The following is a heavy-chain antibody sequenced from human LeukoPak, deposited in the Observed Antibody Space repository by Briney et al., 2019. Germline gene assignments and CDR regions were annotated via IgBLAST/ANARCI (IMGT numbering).Heavy chain of an antibody. CDR1: GGSISSYY. CDR2: IYYSGGT. Sequence: PSETLSLTCTVSGGSISSYYWSWIRQPPGKGLEWIGYIYYSGGTNYNPSLKSRVTISVDTSKNQSSLKLSSVTAADTAVYYCARDGHYYDSSGYAKHDAFDIWGQGTMVTVSS. D-gene: IGHD3-22*01. V-gene: IGHV4-59*01. J-gene: IGHJ3*02. CDR3: ARDGHYYDSSGYAKHDAFDI.